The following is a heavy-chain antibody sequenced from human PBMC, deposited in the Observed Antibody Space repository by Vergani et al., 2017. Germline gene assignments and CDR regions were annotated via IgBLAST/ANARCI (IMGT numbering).Heavy chain of an antibody. J-gene: IGHJ4*02. V-gene: IGHV1-69*01. Sequence: VQLLESGAEVKKPGSSVKVSCKASGFTFSSYAISWVRQAPGQGLEWIGGIIPIFGTANYAQTFQGRVTITADESTSTAYMELSSLRSEDTAVYYCAREPRLRPNPLDCWGRGTLVTVSS. D-gene: IGHD4-17*01. CDR2: IIPIFGTA. CDR1: GFTFSSYA. CDR3: AREPRLRPNPLDC.